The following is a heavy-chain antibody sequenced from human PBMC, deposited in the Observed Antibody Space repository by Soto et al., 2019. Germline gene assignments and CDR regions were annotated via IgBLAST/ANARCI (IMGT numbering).Heavy chain of an antibody. D-gene: IGHD3-22*01. Sequence: QVQLVQSGAEVKKPGSSVKVSCKASGGTFSSYAISWVRQAPGQGLEWMGGIIPIFGTANYAQKFQGRVTITADESTSTAYMELSSLRSEDTAVYYCARVPYYDSSGYYLYYFDYWGQGTLDTVSS. V-gene: IGHV1-69*01. CDR2: IIPIFGTA. CDR3: ARVPYYDSSGYYLYYFDY. J-gene: IGHJ4*02. CDR1: GGTFSSYA.